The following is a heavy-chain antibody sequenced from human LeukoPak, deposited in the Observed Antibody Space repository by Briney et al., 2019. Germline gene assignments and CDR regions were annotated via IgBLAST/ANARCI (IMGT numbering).Heavy chain of an antibody. CDR3: VKTMVVFGGLIRTDAFDI. CDR1: GLSFNNYA. Sequence: GGSLRLSCSASGLSFNNYAVHWVRQAPGKGLEYVSGINSDGGSSHYADSAKGRFTISRDNSKNALYLQLSSLRPEDTALYYCVKTMVVFGGLIRTDAFDIWGQGTMVTVSS. J-gene: IGHJ3*02. CDR2: INSDGGSS. D-gene: IGHD3-10*01. V-gene: IGHV3-64D*06.